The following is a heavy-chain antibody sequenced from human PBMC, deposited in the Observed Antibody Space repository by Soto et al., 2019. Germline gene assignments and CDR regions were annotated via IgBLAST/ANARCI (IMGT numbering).Heavy chain of an antibody. CDR2: ICYSGST. Sequence: QVQLQESGPGLVKPSQTLSLTCTVSGGSISSGGYYWSWIRQHPGKGLEWIGYICYSGSTYYNPSLKSRVTISVDTSKNQFSLKLSSVTAADTAVYYCARVSAIDSSGYYRHAFDIWGQGTMVTVSS. D-gene: IGHD3-22*01. CDR3: ARVSAIDSSGYYRHAFDI. V-gene: IGHV4-31*03. J-gene: IGHJ3*02. CDR1: GGSISSGGYY.